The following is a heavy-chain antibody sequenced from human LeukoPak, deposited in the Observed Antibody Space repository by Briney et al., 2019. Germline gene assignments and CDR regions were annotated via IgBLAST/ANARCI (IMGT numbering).Heavy chain of an antibody. CDR3: ARHPSGSYGWFDP. Sequence: PSETLSLTCTVSGGSISSYYWSWIRQPPGKGLEWIGYIYYSGSTNYNPSLKSRVTISVDTSKNQFSLKLSSVTAADTAVYYCARHPSGSYGWFDPWGQGTLVTVSS. CDR2: IYYSGST. D-gene: IGHD1-26*01. V-gene: IGHV4-59*08. CDR1: GGSISSYY. J-gene: IGHJ5*02.